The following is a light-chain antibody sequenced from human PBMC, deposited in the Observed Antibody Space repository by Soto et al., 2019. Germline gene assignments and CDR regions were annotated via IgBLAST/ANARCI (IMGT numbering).Light chain of an antibody. Sequence: DIQITQSPSTLSASVGDRVTITCRASQSISDWLAWYQQKPGKAPKLLIYKASSLESGVPSRFSGSGSGTEFTLTISSLQPDDYATYYCQQYNSYSETFGQGTKVDIK. CDR3: QQYNSYSET. J-gene: IGKJ1*01. V-gene: IGKV1-5*03. CDR1: QSISDW. CDR2: KAS.